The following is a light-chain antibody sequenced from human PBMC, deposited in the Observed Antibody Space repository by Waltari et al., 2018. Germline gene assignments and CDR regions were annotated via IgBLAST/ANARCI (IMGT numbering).Light chain of an antibody. V-gene: IGLV1-44*01. Sequence: QSVLTQPPSASGAPGQRVSISWSGDSSNLGSNNANWSQKFPGTAPILLIYSNDQRPSGVPDRFSGSKSGTSASLAISGLRSEDEADYYCTSWDDSLNGYWVFGGGTRLTVL. CDR1: SSNLGSNN. CDR3: TSWDDSLNGYWV. CDR2: SND. J-gene: IGLJ3*02.